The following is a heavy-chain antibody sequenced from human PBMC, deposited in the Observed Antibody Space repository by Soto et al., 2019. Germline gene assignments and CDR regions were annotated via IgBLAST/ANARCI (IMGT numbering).Heavy chain of an antibody. D-gene: IGHD4-17*01. CDR1: GGSISSYY. CDR3: ARDRAGDSSQSFDY. CDR2: IYYSGST. Sequence: PSETLSLTCTVSGGSISSYYWSWIRQPPGKGLEWIGYIYYSGSTNYNPSLKSRVTISVDTSKNQFSLKLSSVTAADTAVYYCARDRAGDSSQSFDYWGQGTLVTVSS. J-gene: IGHJ4*02. V-gene: IGHV4-59*01.